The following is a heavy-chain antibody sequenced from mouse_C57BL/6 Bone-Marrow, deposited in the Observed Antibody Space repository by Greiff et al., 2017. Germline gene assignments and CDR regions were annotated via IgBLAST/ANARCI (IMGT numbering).Heavy chain of an antibody. CDR3: ARGPSYVGNFDY. J-gene: IGHJ2*01. Sequence: EVQLQESGPGLVKPSQSLSLTCSVTGYSITSGYYWNWIRQFPGNKLGWLGYISYDGSNNYNPSLKNRISITRDTSKNQFFLKLNSVTTEDTATYYCARGPSYVGNFDYWGQGTTPTVSA. CDR2: ISYDGSN. CDR1: GYSITSGYY. D-gene: IGHD6-1*01. V-gene: IGHV3-6*01.